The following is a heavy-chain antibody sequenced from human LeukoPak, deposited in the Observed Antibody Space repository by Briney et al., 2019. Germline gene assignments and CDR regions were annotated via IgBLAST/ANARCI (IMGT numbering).Heavy chain of an antibody. J-gene: IGHJ4*02. CDR1: GGSISSSSYY. D-gene: IGHD3-22*01. CDR3: ARQNYDSSGYYY. Sequence: PSETLSLTCTVSGGSISSSSYYWGWIRQPPGKGLEWIGSIYYSGSTYYNPSLKSRVTISVDTSKNQSSLKLSSVTAANTAVYYCARQNYDSSGYYYWGQGTLVTVSS. V-gene: IGHV4-39*01. CDR2: IYYSGST.